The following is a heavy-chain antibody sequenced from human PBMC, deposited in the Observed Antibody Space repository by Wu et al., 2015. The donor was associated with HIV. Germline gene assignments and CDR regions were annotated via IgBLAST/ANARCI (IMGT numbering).Heavy chain of an antibody. J-gene: IGHJ6*02. CDR3: VRDQQWPTEYYHYYGMDV. V-gene: IGHV1-69*15. CDR2: LMPRSGIS. Sequence: QVQLVQSGAEVKNPGSSVKVSCKASGGSFRDYCISWVRQAPGQGLEWMGRLMPRSGISNYAQKFQGRLTITADGDTNTAYMELSSLRSDDTAVYYCVRDQQWPTEYYHYYGMDVWGQGTTVTVSS. D-gene: IGHD6-19*01. CDR1: GGSFRDYC.